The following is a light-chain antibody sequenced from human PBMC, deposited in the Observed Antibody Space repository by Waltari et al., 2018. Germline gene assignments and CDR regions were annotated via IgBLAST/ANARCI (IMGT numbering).Light chain of an antibody. Sequence: DIVMTQTPLSLSVTPGQPAAISCKSSQSLLHSDGRTYLYLYLRKPGQSPQLLIYEVSNRFSGVSDRFSGSGSGTDFTLKISRMEAEDVGVYYCMQSIEVPRTFGQGTKVEIK. CDR1: QSLLHSDGRTY. CDR2: EVS. CDR3: MQSIEVPRT. J-gene: IGKJ1*01. V-gene: IGKV2D-29*02.